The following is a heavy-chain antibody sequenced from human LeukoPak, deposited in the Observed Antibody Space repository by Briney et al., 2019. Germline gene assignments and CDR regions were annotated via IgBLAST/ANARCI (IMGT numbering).Heavy chain of an antibody. Sequence: PGGSLRLSCAASGFTFRNYVIHWVRQAPGKGLEWVTVISYHARDQFYADSVKGRFTVSRDNSKNTLYLQMNSLRAEDSAVYYCAAQPCSGGVCYLDYWGQGTLVTVSS. CDR2: ISYHARDQ. D-gene: IGHD2-8*02. CDR3: AAQPCSGGVCYLDY. V-gene: IGHV3-30*04. J-gene: IGHJ4*02. CDR1: GFTFRNYV.